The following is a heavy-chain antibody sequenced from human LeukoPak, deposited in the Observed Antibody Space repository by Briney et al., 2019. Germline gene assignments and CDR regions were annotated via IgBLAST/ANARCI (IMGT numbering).Heavy chain of an antibody. CDR1: GFTFSSYW. D-gene: IGHD6-13*01. V-gene: IGHV3-7*01. CDR3: ARDFPGIWSIAAAGLGYFDY. Sequence: GSLRLSCAASGFTFSSYWMSWVRQAPGKGLEGGANIKQGGSEKYYVDSVKGRFTISRDNAKNPLYLQMNSLRAEDTAVYYCARDFPGIWSIAAAGLGYFDYWGQGTLVTVSS. CDR2: IKQGGSEK. J-gene: IGHJ4*02.